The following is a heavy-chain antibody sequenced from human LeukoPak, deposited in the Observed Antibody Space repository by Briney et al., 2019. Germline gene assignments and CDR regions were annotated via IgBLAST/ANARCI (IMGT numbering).Heavy chain of an antibody. V-gene: IGHV3-48*03. CDR2: ISGSGSTM. CDR1: GFTFSSYE. Sequence: GGSLRLSCEASGFTFSSYEMNWVRQAPGKGPGWVSYISGSGSTMYYADSVKGRFTISRDNAKNSLFLQMNSLRAEDTAVYYCARGSRDAFDIWGQGTMATVPS. CDR3: ARGSRDAFDI. D-gene: IGHD2-2*01. J-gene: IGHJ3*02.